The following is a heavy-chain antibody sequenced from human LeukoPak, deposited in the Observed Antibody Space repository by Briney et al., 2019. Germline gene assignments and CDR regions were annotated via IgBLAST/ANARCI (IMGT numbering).Heavy chain of an antibody. CDR2: IYYSGST. Sequence: PSETLSLTCTVSGGSISSYYWSWIRQPPGKGLEWIGYIYYSGSTTFNSSLKSRVTMSVDTSKNQFSLKLSSVTAADTAVYYCTXXXXXXXXXXXXPLLFFDYWGQGTLVTVSS. CDR1: GGSISSYY. D-gene: IGHD2-21*02. CDR3: TXXXXXXXXXXXXPLLFFDY. V-gene: IGHV4-59*08. J-gene: IGHJ4*02.